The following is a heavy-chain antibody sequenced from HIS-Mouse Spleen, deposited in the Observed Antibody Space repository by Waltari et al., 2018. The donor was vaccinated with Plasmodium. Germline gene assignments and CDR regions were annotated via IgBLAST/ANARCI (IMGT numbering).Heavy chain of an antibody. Sequence: QVTLMESGPALVKPTQTLTLTCTFSGFSLSTTGMCVSWIRQPPGKALEWLARIHWDDDKYYNTSLKTRLTISKDTSKNQVVLTMTNMDPVDTATYYCARTTYSSSSAKYYYYGMDVWGQGTTVTVSS. J-gene: IGHJ6*02. CDR1: GFSLSTTGMC. CDR3: ARTTYSSSSAKYYYYGMDV. CDR2: IHWDDDK. V-gene: IGHV2-70*15. D-gene: IGHD6-6*01.